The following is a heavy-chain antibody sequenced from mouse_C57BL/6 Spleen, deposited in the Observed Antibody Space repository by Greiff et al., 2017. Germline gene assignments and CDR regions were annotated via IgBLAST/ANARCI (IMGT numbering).Heavy chain of an antibody. Sequence: QVQLQQPGAELVKPGASVKLSCKASGYTFTSYWMQWVKQRPGQGLEWIGEIDPSDSYTNYNQKFKGKATLTVDTSSSTAYMQLSSLTSEDSAVYYCARWDSNSSFDYWGQGTTLTVSS. J-gene: IGHJ2*01. D-gene: IGHD2-5*01. V-gene: IGHV1-50*01. CDR2: IDPSDSYT. CDR3: ARWDSNSSFDY. CDR1: GYTFTSYW.